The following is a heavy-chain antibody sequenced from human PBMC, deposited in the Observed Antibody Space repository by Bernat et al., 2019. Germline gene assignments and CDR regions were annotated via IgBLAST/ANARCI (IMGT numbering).Heavy chain of an antibody. CDR1: GFTFSNHG. CDR2: IRGGDGST. D-gene: IGHD6-13*01. CDR3: AKLAGGNWYSDP. J-gene: IGHJ5*02. V-gene: IGHV3-23*01. Sequence: EVQLLESGGGLVQPGGSLRLSCAASGFTFSNHGMSWVRRAPGKGLEWVSAIRGGDGSTFYADSEKGRFTISRDNSKNTLYLQMNSLRAEDTAVYYCAKLAGGNWYSDPWGQGTLVTVSS.